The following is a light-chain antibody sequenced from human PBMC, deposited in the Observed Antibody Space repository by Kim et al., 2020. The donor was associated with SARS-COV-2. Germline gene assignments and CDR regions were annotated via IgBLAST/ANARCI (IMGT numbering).Light chain of an antibody. Sequence: SASVGGRVTITCRASQDISRFLAWYQQKPGEAPKVLIYAASTLQSGVPSRFSGSGYGTHFTLNIDTLQPEDFAFYFCQQASSFPITFGGGTKLEI. CDR2: AAS. J-gene: IGKJ4*01. CDR1: QDISRF. CDR3: QQASSFPIT. V-gene: IGKV1-12*01.